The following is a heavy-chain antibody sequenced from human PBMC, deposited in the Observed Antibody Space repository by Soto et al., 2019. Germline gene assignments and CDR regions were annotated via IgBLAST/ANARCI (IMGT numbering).Heavy chain of an antibody. CDR2: LSYDGNNR. CDR3: AKGLWVGDSVFNS. J-gene: IGHJ4*02. CDR1: GFSFGTND. Sequence: QVQLVESGGGVVQPGGSLRLSCAASGFSFGTNDLHWVRQAPGKGLEWVAHLSYDGNNRYYADSLKGRFTISRDDLKNTLYLQMNSVRPVDTAFYYCAKGLWVGDSVFNSWALGTLVTVTS. V-gene: IGHV3-30*18. D-gene: IGHD3-10*01.